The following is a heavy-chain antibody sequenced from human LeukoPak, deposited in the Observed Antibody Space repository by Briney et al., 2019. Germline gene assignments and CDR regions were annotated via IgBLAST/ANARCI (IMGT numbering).Heavy chain of an antibody. J-gene: IGHJ4*02. CDR3: ARYSGSGYFDY. CDR2: IWYDGSNK. Sequence: PGGSLRLSCAASGFTFSSYGMHWVRQAPGKGLEWVAVIWYDGSNKYYADSVKGRFTISRDNSKNTLYLQMNSLRAEDTAVYYCARYSGSGYFDYWGQGTLVTVSS. CDR1: GFTFSSYG. D-gene: IGHD1-26*01. V-gene: IGHV3-33*01.